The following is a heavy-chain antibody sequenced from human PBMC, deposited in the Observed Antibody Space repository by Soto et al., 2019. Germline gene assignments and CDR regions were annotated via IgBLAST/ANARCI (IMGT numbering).Heavy chain of an antibody. CDR3: ARELANGTNGVEYYYGMDV. V-gene: IGHV4-34*01. D-gene: IGHD2-8*01. CDR2: INHSGST. CDR1: GGSFSGYY. Sequence: SETLSLTCAVYGGSFSGYYWSWIRQPPGKGLEWIGEINHSGSTNYNPSLKSRVTISVDTSKNQFSLKLSSVTAADTAVYYCARELANGTNGVEYYYGMDVWGQGTTVTVSS. J-gene: IGHJ6*02.